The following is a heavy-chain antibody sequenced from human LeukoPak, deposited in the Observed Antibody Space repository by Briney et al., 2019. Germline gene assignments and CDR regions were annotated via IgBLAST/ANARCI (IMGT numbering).Heavy chain of an antibody. D-gene: IGHD5-18*01. CDR2: IYTSGST. CDR3: ARDRYSYGNYYYYYMDV. Sequence: SETLSLTCTVSGGSISSGSYYWSWIRQPAGKGLEWIGRIYTSGSTNYNPSLKSRVTISVDTSKNQFSLKLSSVTAADTAVYYCARDRYSYGNYYYYYMDVWGKGTTVTISS. J-gene: IGHJ6*03. V-gene: IGHV4-61*02. CDR1: GGSISSGSYY.